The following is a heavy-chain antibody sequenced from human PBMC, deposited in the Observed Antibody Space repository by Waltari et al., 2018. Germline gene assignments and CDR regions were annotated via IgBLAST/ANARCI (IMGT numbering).Heavy chain of an antibody. Sequence: QVQLQQWGAGLLKASETLSLTCAVYGGSVSGYYWSWIRQPPVKGLEWMGEINHTGTTNYNPSLKSRVTISVDTSKNQFSLKLSSVTAADTAVYYCARSMVRGLIIIGYWGQGTLVTVSS. CDR3: ARSMVRGLIIIGY. V-gene: IGHV4-34*01. CDR1: GGSVSGYY. D-gene: IGHD3-10*01. CDR2: INHTGTT. J-gene: IGHJ4*02.